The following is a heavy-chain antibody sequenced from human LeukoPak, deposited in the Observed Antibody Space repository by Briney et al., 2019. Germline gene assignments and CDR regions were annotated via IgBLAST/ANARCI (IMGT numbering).Heavy chain of an antibody. D-gene: IGHD2-15*01. CDR1: GGSFSGYY. V-gene: IGHV4-34*01. Sequence: SETLSLTCAVYGGSFSGYYWSWIRQPPGKGLEWIGEINHSGSTNYNPSLKSRVTILVDTSKNQFSLKLSSVTAADTAVYYCARVSQGYCSGGSCRPRKNWFDPWGQGTLVTVSS. CDR3: ARVSQGYCSGGSCRPRKNWFDP. CDR2: INHSGST. J-gene: IGHJ5*02.